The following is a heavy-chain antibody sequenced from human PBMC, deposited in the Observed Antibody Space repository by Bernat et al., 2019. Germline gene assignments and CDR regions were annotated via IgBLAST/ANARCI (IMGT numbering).Heavy chain of an antibody. D-gene: IGHD6-19*01. CDR2: IYSGGST. J-gene: IGHJ4*02. CDR1: GFTVSSNY. CDR3: ARRLGGYSSGWLDY. Sequence: EVQLVESGGGLIQPGGSLRLSCAASGFTVSSNYMSWVRQAPGKGLEWVSVIYSGGSTYYADSVKGRFTISRDNSKNTLYLQMNSLRAEDTAVYYCARRLGGYSSGWLDYWGQGTLVTVSS. V-gene: IGHV3-53*01.